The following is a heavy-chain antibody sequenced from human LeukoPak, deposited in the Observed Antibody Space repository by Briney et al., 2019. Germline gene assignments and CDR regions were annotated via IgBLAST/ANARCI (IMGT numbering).Heavy chain of an antibody. CDR2: ISAYNGNT. D-gene: IGHD2-8*01. CDR1: GYTFTSYG. Sequence: ASVKVSCKASGYTFTSYGISWVRQAPGQGLEWMGWISAYNGNTNYAQKLQGRVTMTTDTSTSTAYMELRSLRSDDTAVYYCAREGVGYCTNGVCLRASFDYWGQGTLVTVSS. J-gene: IGHJ4*02. V-gene: IGHV1-18*01. CDR3: AREGVGYCTNGVCLRASFDY.